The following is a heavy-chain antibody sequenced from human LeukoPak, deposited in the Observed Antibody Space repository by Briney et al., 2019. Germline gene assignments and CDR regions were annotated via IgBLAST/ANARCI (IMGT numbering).Heavy chain of an antibody. Sequence: GKSLRLSCVASGFSFSDSVIHWVRQAPGKGLEWVAVISHDVKTTYYADSAKGRFTISRDNSRNAVFLQMNRLRPEDTAVYYCVKEAYYGWGSSPTFYFDYWGQGTRVTVSS. V-gene: IGHV3-30*04. CDR2: ISHDVKTT. D-gene: IGHD3-10*01. CDR1: GFSFSDSV. CDR3: VKEAYYGWGSSPTFYFDY. J-gene: IGHJ4*02.